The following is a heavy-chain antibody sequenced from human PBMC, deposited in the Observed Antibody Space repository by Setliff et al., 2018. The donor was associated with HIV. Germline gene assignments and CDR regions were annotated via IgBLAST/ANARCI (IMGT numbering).Heavy chain of an antibody. J-gene: IGHJ4*02. CDR2: IYTSGST. Sequence: SETLSLTCSVSGGSISSYYWSWIRQPAGKGLEWIGRIYTSGSTNYNPSLKSRVTMSIDMSKNQFSLKLSSVTAADTAVYFCARGRGCSSSWPIDYWGQRTLVTV. V-gene: IGHV4-4*07. D-gene: IGHD6-13*01. CDR3: ARGRGCSSSWPIDY. CDR1: GGSISSYY.